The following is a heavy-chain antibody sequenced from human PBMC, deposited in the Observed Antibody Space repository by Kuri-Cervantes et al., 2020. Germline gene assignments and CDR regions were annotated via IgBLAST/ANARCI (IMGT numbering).Heavy chain of an antibody. CDR2: IIPVFGTA. J-gene: IGHJ4*02. CDR1: VGIFSSYG. Sequence: SVKVSCKASVGIFSSYGISWVRQAPGQGPEWMGGIIPVFGTANYAQQFQGKVTITADKSTSAAYMELSSLRSEDTAVYYCARSRRYYDFWSGYSQYYFDYWGQGTLVTVSS. V-gene: IGHV1-69*06. D-gene: IGHD3-3*01. CDR3: ARSRRYYDFWSGYSQYYFDY.